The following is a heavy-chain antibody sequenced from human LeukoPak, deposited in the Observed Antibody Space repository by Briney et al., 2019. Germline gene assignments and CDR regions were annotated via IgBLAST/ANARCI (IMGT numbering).Heavy chain of an antibody. D-gene: IGHD3-10*01. CDR1: GGSISSYY. CDR3: ARGLWFGEGYYYYMDV. Sequence: PSETLSLTCTVSGGSISSYYCTWIRQPPGKGLEYIGYMDYSGSTNYNPSLKSRVTISVDTSKNQFSLKLSSVTAADTAVYYCARGLWFGEGYYYYMDVWGKGTAVTVSS. J-gene: IGHJ6*03. V-gene: IGHV4-59*01. CDR2: MDYSGST.